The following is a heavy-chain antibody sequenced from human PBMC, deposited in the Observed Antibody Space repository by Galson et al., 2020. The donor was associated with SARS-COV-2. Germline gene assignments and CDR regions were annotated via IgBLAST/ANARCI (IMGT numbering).Heavy chain of an antibody. J-gene: IGHJ4*02. Sequence: GGSLRLSCAASGFTFSSYAMSWVRQAPGKGLEWVSAISGSGGSTYYADSVKGRFTISRDNSKNTLYLQMNSLRAEDTAVYYCAKEEYYYGSGSYEIDYWGQGTLVTVSS. D-gene: IGHD3-10*01. V-gene: IGHV3-23*01. CDR3: AKEEYYYGSGSYEIDY. CDR1: GFTFSSYA. CDR2: ISGSGGST.